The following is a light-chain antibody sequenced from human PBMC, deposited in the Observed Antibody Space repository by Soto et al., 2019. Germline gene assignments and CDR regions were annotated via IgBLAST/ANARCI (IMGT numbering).Light chain of an antibody. CDR3: QQRSNWL. J-gene: IGKJ3*01. V-gene: IGKV3-11*01. CDR1: QSVSNY. CDR2: DAS. Sequence: ETVLTQSPATLSLSTGERATLSCRASQSVSNYVAWYQQKPGQAPRLLIYDASNRATGIPARFSGSGSGTDFTLTISSLEPEDSAVYYCQQRSNWLFGPGTKVDIK.